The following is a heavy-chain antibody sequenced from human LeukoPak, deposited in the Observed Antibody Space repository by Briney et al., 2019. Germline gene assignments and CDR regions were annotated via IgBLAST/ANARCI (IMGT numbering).Heavy chain of an antibody. J-gene: IGHJ4*02. Sequence: SETLSLTCTVSGGSISSHYWSWIRQPPGKGLEWIGYIYYSGSTNYNPSLKSRVTISVDTSKNQFPLKLSSVTAADTAVYYCARDSLSYDSSGYYRNFDYWGQGTLVTVSS. CDR1: GGSISSHY. CDR3: ARDSLSYDSSGYYRNFDY. CDR2: IYYSGST. V-gene: IGHV4-59*11. D-gene: IGHD3-22*01.